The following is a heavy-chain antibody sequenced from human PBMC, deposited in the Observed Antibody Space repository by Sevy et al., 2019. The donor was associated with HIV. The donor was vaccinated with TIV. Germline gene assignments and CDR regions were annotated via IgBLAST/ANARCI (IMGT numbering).Heavy chain of an antibody. CDR2: IRRKANIYAT. CDR1: GFTFSGST. Sequence: GGSLRLSCAASGFTFSGSTMHWVRQASGKGLEWVGRIRRKANIYATAYAAPVKGRFTISRDNSKNTAYLQMNSLKTEDTAVYYSTRPMTTVNGDYFDYWGQGTLVTVSS. J-gene: IGHJ4*02. CDR3: TRPMTTVNGDYFDY. D-gene: IGHD4-17*01. V-gene: IGHV3-73*01.